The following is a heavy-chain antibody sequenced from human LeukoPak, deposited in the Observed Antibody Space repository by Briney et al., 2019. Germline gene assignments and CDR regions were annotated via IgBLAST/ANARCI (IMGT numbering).Heavy chain of an antibody. CDR2: INHIGST. CDR1: GGSFSGYY. J-gene: IGHJ4*02. Sequence: SETVSLTCAVYGGSFSGYYWSWIRQPPGKGLEWIGEINHIGSTNYNPSLKSRVTISLDTSKNQFSLKLSSVTAADTAVYYCARGPYYDSSGYCVVWGQGTPVTVSS. D-gene: IGHD3-22*01. V-gene: IGHV4-34*01. CDR3: ARGPYYDSSGYCVV.